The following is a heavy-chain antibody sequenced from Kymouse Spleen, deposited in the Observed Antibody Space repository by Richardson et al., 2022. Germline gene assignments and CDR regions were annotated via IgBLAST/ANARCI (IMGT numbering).Heavy chain of an antibody. CDR3: ARVGLRFLEWLLSSL*L. D-gene: IGHD3-3*01. V-gene: IGHV4-34*01. Sequence: QVQLQQWGAGLLKPSETLSLTCAVYGGSFSGYYWSWIRQPPGKGLEWIGEINHSGSTNYNPSLKSRVTISVDTSKNQFSLKLSSVTAADTAVYYCARVGLRFLEWLLSSL*LLGPGNPGHRLL. J-gene: IGHJ4*02. CDR1: GGSFSGYY. CDR2: INHSGST.